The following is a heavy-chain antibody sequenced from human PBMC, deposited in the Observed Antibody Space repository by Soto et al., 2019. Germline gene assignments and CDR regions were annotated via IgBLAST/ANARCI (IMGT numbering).Heavy chain of an antibody. CDR3: ARAVYCSGGSCYSWFDP. CDR1: GGTFSSYA. CDR2: IIPIFGTA. V-gene: IGHV1-69*13. D-gene: IGHD2-15*01. Sequence: GASVKVSCKASGGTFSSYAISWVRQAPGQGLEWMGGIIPIFGTANYAQKFQGRVTITADESTSTAYMELSSLRSEDTAVYYCARAVYCSGGSCYSWFDPWGQGTLVTVSS. J-gene: IGHJ5*02.